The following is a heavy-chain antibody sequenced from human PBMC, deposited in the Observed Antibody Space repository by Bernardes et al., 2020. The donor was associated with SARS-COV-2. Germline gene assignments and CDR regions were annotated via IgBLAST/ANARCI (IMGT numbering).Heavy chain of an antibody. CDR3: VKCAGRGVAELSDS. Sequence: GGSLRLSCAASVFSSNNFAMSWVRQALGKGLEWISGVTSSGGTTYYADSVKGRFTISRDNSKNTLYLQMNSLRADDTAVYYCVKCAGRGVAELSDSWGQGTLVTVSS. J-gene: IGHJ4*02. V-gene: IGHV3-23*01. D-gene: IGHD6-13*01. CDR2: VTSSGGTT. CDR1: VFSSNNFA.